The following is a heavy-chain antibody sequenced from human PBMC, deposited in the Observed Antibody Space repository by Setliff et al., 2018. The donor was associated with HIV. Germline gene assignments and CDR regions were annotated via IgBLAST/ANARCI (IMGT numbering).Heavy chain of an antibody. V-gene: IGHV4-4*08. Sequence: ETLSLTCTVSGGSISSYYWSWIRQPPGKALEWIGYIYTSGSTNYNPSLKGRVTISIDTSKKQFPLRLTSVTAADSAVYYCARESYGSGTYDYWGQGTLVTVS. J-gene: IGHJ4*02. CDR3: ARESYGSGTYDY. D-gene: IGHD3-10*01. CDR1: GGSISSYY. CDR2: IYTSGST.